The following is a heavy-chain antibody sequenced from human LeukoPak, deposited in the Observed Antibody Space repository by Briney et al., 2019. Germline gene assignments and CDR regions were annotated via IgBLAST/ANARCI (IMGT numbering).Heavy chain of an antibody. CDR1: GYSFTSCW. CDR2: IYPGDSDT. D-gene: IGHD6-13*01. J-gene: IGHJ4*02. V-gene: IGHV5-51*01. Sequence: PGESLKISCRGSGYSFTSCWIGWVRQMPGKGLEWMGIIYPGDSDTTYSPSFQGQVTISADKSISTAYLQWSSLKASDTAMYYCARRQSGIAASANFPFDYWGQGTLVTVSS. CDR3: ARRQSGIAASANFPFDY.